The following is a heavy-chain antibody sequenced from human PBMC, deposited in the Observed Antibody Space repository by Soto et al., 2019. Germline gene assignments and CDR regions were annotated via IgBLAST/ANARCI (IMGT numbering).Heavy chain of an antibody. CDR1: VYNFDIHW. D-gene: IGHD3-22*01. CDR2: IYPSDSDT. Sequence: PGESLKIACEGSVYNFDIHWIAWVRQMPGKGLEWMGVIYPSDSDTRYSPSFQGQVTISVDKSISTAYLQWSSLKVSDTAMYYCARLTTFYFDTSGYGMDVWGQGTTVTVSS. V-gene: IGHV5-51*01. CDR3: ARLTTFYFDTSGYGMDV. J-gene: IGHJ6*02.